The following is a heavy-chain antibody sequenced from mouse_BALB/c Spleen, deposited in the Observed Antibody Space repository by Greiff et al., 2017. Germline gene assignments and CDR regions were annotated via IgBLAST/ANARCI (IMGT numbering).Heavy chain of an antibody. CDR2: IWGDGST. V-gene: IGHV2-6-7*01. CDR1: GFSLTSYG. Sequence: VKLQESGPGLVQPSQSLSITCTVSGFSLTSYGVHWVRQSPGKGLEWLGMIWGDGSTDYNSALKSRLSISKDNSKSQVFLKMNSLQTDDTARYYCARVGLRRGMDYWGQGTSVTVSS. D-gene: IGHD2-4*01. J-gene: IGHJ4*01. CDR3: ARVGLRRGMDY.